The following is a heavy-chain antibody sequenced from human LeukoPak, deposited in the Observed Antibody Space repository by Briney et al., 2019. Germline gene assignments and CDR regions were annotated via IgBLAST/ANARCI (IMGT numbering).Heavy chain of an antibody. D-gene: IGHD4-11*01. CDR1: GGSISSGSYY. CDR2: IYTSGST. V-gene: IGHV4-61*02. CDR3: ARSDYSGYFDY. Sequence: SQTLSLTCTVSGGSISSGSYYWSWIRQPAGKGLEWIGRIYTSGSTNHNPSLKSRVTISVDTSKNQFSLKLSSVTAADTVVYYCARSDYSGYFDYWGQGTLVSVSS. J-gene: IGHJ4*02.